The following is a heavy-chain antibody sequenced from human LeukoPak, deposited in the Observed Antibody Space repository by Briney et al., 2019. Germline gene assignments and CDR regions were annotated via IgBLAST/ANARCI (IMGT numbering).Heavy chain of an antibody. CDR1: GFTFSSYS. J-gene: IGHJ6*02. Sequence: GGSLRLSCAASGFTFSSYSMNWVRQAPGKGLEWVSSISSSSSYIYYADSVKGRFTISRDNAKNSLYLQMNSLRAEDTAVYYCAREGGGGWPADYYYYGMDVWGQGTTVTVSS. CDR2: ISSSSSYI. D-gene: IGHD2-15*01. CDR3: AREGGGGWPADYYYYGMDV. V-gene: IGHV3-21*01.